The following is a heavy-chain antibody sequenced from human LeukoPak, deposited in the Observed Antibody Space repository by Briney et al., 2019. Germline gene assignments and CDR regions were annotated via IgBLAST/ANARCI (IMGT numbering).Heavy chain of an antibody. V-gene: IGHV3-21*01. CDR2: ISGSSDKI. CDR1: GSTFSTST. CDR3: VRIPNSANFPNWFDP. Sequence: GGSLRLSCAASGSTFSTSTMNWVRQAPGKGLEWMSSISGSSDKIYYADSVKGRFTISRDNAKDSLYLQMNSLRAEDTAMYYCVRIPNSANFPNWFDPWGQGTLVTVSS. J-gene: IGHJ5*02. D-gene: IGHD4/OR15-4a*01.